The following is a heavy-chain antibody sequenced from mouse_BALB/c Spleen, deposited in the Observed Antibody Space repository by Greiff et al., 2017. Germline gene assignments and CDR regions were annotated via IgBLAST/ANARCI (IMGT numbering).Heavy chain of an antibody. D-gene: IGHD1-1*01. CDR1: GFTFSSYA. CDR2: ISSGGST. J-gene: IGHJ1*01. Sequence: EVHLVESGGGLVKPGGSLKLSCAASGFTFSSYAMSWVRQTPEKRLEWVASISSGGSTYYPDSVKGRFTISRDNARNILYLQMSSLRSEDTAMYYCANYYGSSSRYFDVWGAGTTVTVSS. V-gene: IGHV5-6-5*01. CDR3: ANYYGSSSRYFDV.